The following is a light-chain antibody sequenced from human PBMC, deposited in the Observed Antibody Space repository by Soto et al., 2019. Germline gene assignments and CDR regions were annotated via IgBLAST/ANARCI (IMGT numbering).Light chain of an antibody. Sequence: EMVLTQSPAALCWSRGEGASVCGRASQTVRNNLAWYQTRPGQAPKILNDDASGRATRIPARFSGSGSGTDFPLAISSLAPEYFAVYYCQQPSNWPLTFGGGTTVDIK. CDR2: DAS. V-gene: IGKV3-11*01. CDR3: QQPSNWPLT. CDR1: QTVRNN. J-gene: IGKJ4*01.